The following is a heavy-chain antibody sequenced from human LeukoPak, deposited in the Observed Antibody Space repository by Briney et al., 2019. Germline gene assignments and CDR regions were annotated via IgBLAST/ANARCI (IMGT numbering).Heavy chain of an antibody. CDR1: GYTFTSYG. J-gene: IGHJ6*03. Sequence: ASVKVSCKASGYTFTSYGISWVRQAPGQGLEWMGWISAYNGNTNYAQKLQGRVTMTTDTSTSTAYMELRSLRSDDTAVYYCARGPQVATLYYYYYYMDVWGKGTTVTISS. D-gene: IGHD5-12*01. V-gene: IGHV1-18*01. CDR3: ARGPQVATLYYYYYYMDV. CDR2: ISAYNGNT.